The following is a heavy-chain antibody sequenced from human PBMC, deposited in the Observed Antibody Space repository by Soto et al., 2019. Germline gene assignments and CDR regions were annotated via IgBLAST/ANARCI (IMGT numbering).Heavy chain of an antibody. Sequence: PVGSLRLSCAASGFTFSSYCMSWVRQAPGKGLQWVANIKQDGSDKYYVDSVKGRFTISRDNSKNTLYLQMNSLRAEDTAVYYCAKDGRGAFDIWGQGTMVTVS. CDR2: IKQDGSDK. J-gene: IGHJ3*02. D-gene: IGHD1-1*01. CDR1: GFTFSSYC. CDR3: AKDGRGAFDI. V-gene: IGHV3-7*05.